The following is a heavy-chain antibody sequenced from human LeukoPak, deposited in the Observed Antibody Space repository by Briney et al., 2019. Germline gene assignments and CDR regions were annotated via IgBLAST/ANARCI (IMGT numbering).Heavy chain of an antibody. J-gene: IGHJ5*02. CDR2: INHSGST. D-gene: IGHD2-2*01. Sequence: SETLSLTCAVYGGPFSGYYWSWIRQPPGKGLEWIGEINHSGSTNYNPSLKSRVTISVDTSKNQFSLKLSSVTAADTAVYYCARGLSKESMGYCSSTSCFGFDPWGQGTLVTVSS. CDR3: ARGLSKESMGYCSSTSCFGFDP. V-gene: IGHV4-34*01. CDR1: GGPFSGYY.